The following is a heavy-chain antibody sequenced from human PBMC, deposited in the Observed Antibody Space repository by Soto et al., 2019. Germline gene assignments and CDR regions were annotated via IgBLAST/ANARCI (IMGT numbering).Heavy chain of an antibody. V-gene: IGHV1-46*03. CDR1: GYTFTSYY. Sequence: ASVKVSCKASGYTFTSYYMHWVRQAPGQGLEWMGIINPSGGSTSYAQKFQGRVTMTRDTSTSTVYMELSSLRSEDTAVYYCARTYCSGGSFYYSSYSGMXVWGQETTVTVSS. D-gene: IGHD2-15*01. CDR2: INPSGGST. CDR3: ARTYCSGGSFYYSSYSGMXV. J-gene: IGHJ6*02.